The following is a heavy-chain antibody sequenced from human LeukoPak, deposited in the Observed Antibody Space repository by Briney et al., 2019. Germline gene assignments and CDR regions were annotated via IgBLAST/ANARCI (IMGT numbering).Heavy chain of an antibody. V-gene: IGHV1-46*01. J-gene: IGHJ5*02. CDR1: GYTFTSYY. CDR2: INPSGGST. D-gene: IGHD2-2*01. CDR3: ARGVDFYCSSTSCYLSNWFDP. Sequence: ASVKVSCKASGYTFTSYYMHWVRQAPGQGLEWMGIINPSGGSTSYAQKFQGRVTITRNTSISTAYMELSSLRSEDTAVYYCARGVDFYCSSTSCYLSNWFDPWGQGTLVTVSS.